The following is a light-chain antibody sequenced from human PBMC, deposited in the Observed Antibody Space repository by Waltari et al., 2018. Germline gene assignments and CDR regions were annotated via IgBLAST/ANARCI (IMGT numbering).Light chain of an antibody. J-gene: IGKJ5*01. CDR1: QSINIW. V-gene: IGKV1-5*03. CDR3: QQYYTFSVT. Sequence: DIQMTQSPSTLSASVGDRVTITCRASQSINIWLAWYQQKPGKAPKLLMDKASNLASGVPSRFSGSGSGTEFTLTINSLQPDDFATYYCQQYYTFSVTFGQGTRLDIK. CDR2: KAS.